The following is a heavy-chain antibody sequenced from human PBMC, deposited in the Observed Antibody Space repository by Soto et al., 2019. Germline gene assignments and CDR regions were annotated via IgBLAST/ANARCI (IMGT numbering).Heavy chain of an antibody. Sequence: SQTLSLTCAISGDSVSSNSAAWNWIRQSPSRGLEWLGRTYYRSKWYNDYRISVKGRIPINPDTSKNRFSLQLNSVTTEDTAMYYCEREPGGEYTYGSYSYFFHGMDVWAQGTTVTVSS. D-gene: IGHD5-18*01. CDR2: TYYRSKWYN. J-gene: IGHJ6*02. CDR3: EREPGGEYTYGSYSYFFHGMDV. V-gene: IGHV6-1*01. CDR1: GDSVSSNSAA.